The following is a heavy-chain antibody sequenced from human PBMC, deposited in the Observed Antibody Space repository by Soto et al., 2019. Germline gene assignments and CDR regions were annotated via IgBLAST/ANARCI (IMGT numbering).Heavy chain of an antibody. CDR2: IYHGGST. CDR1: SGSITSSNW. Sequence: QVQLQESGPGLVKPSGTLSLTCAVSSGSITSSNWWSWVRQPPGKGLEWIGEIYHGGSTTYNASLKGLVTTSVDKSKNQFSLYLNSVTAADTAVYYCASHLTMTGTRGFDHWGQGTLVTVSS. D-gene: IGHD3-9*01. V-gene: IGHV4-4*02. CDR3: ASHLTMTGTRGFDH. J-gene: IGHJ4*02.